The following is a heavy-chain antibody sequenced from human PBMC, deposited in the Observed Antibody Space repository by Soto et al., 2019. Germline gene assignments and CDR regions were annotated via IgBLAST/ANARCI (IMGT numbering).Heavy chain of an antibody. CDR3: ARYPRGSSWFKYYFGY. Sequence: AAVKVSCKASGGTFSSYAISWVRQAPGQGLEWMGGIIPIFGTANYAQKFQGRVTITADESTSTAYMELSSLRSEDTAVYYCARYPRGSSWFKYYFGYWGQGTLVTVSS. V-gene: IGHV1-69*13. J-gene: IGHJ4*02. CDR2: IIPIFGTA. CDR1: GGTFSSYA. D-gene: IGHD6-13*01.